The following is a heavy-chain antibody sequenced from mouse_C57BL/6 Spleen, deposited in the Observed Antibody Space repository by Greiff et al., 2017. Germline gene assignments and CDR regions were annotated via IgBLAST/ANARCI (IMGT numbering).Heavy chain of an antibody. V-gene: IGHV1-18*01. Sequence: EVQLQQSGPELVKPGASVKIPCKASGYTFPDYNMDWVKQSHGKSLEWIGDINPNNGGTIYNQKFKGKATLTVDKSSSTAYMELRSLTSEDTAVYYCARLDVYDGYYAMDYWGQGASVTVST. CDR2: INPNNGGT. D-gene: IGHD2-3*01. J-gene: IGHJ4*01. CDR3: ARLDVYDGYYAMDY. CDR1: GYTFPDYN.